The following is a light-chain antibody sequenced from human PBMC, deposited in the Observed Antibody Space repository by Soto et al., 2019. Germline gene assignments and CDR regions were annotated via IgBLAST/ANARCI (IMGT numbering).Light chain of an antibody. Sequence: FVMTQSPLSLPFTLGHPASISSSSNQSLVHSDGIAYFSWFQQRPGRSPRRLIYKVSNRDSGVPARFSGSGSGTDFALKISRVEAEDVGVYYCMQGTHWPITFGQGTRLEIK. CDR2: KVS. CDR3: MQGTHWPIT. V-gene: IGKV2-30*02. CDR1: QSLVHSDGIAY. J-gene: IGKJ5*01.